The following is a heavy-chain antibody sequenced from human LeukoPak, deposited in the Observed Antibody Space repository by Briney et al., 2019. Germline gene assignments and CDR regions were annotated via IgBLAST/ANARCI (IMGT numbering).Heavy chain of an antibody. J-gene: IGHJ4*02. CDR3: AATTESYYFDY. Sequence: SVKVSCKASGFTFTSSAMQGVRQARGQRLEWIGWIVVCRGNTNYAQKFQERVTITRDMSTSTAYMELSSLRSEDTAVYYCAATTESYYFDYWGQGTLVTVSS. V-gene: IGHV1-58*02. CDR1: GFTFTSSA. CDR2: IVVCRGNT. D-gene: IGHD1-1*01.